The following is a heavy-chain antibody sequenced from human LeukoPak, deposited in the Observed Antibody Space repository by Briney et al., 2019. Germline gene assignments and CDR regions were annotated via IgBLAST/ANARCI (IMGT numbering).Heavy chain of an antibody. Sequence: ASVKVSCKASGYTFTSYDINWVRQATGQGLEWMGWMNPNSGNTGYAQKFQGRVTMTRNTSISTAYMELSSLRSADTAVYYCARGNSNYFNYYMDVWGKGTTVTVSS. CDR2: MNPNSGNT. CDR1: GYTFTSYD. J-gene: IGHJ6*03. CDR3: ARGNSNYFNYYMDV. V-gene: IGHV1-8*01. D-gene: IGHD4-11*01.